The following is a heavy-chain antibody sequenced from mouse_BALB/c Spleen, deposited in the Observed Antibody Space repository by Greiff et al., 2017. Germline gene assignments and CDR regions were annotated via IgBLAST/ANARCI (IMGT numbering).Heavy chain of an antibody. V-gene: IGHV14-3*02. CDR1: GFNIKDTY. D-gene: IGHD1-1*01. CDR3: ARSAITTVVAKDY. Sequence: VQLQQSGAELVKPGASVKLSCTASGFNIKDTYMHWVKQRPEQGLEWIGRIDPANGNTKYDPKFQGKATITADTSSNTAYLQLSSLTSEDTAVYYCARSAITTVVAKDYWGQGTTLTVSS. CDR2: IDPANGNT. J-gene: IGHJ2*01.